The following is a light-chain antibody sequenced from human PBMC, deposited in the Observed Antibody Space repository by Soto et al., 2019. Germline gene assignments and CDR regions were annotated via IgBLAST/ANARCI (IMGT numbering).Light chain of an antibody. Sequence: QSALTQPASVSGSPGQSITISCTGTSSDVGGHNYVSWYQHHADKAPKLMIYEVSNRPSGVSNRFSGSKSGNTASLTIYGLQAEDEADYYCSSFSSSSTLYVFGTGTRSPS. J-gene: IGLJ1*01. CDR2: EVS. CDR3: SSFSSSSTLYV. CDR1: SSDVGGHNY. V-gene: IGLV2-14*01.